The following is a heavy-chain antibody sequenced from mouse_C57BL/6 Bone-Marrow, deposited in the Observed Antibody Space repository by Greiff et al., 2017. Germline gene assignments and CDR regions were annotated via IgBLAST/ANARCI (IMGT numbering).Heavy chain of an antibody. V-gene: IGHV1-52*01. CDR3: ARWHYYGSSLYFDY. CDR2: IDRSDSET. Sequence: SGAELVRPGSSVKLSCKASGYTFTSYWMHWVKQRPIQGLEWIGNIDRSDSETHYNQKFKDKATLTVDKSSSTAYMQLSSLTSEDSAVYYCARWHYYGSSLYFDYWGQGTTLTVSS. D-gene: IGHD1-1*01. CDR1: GYTFTSYW. J-gene: IGHJ2*01.